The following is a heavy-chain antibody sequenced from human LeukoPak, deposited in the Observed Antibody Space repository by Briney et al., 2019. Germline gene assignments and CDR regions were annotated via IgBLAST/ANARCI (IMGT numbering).Heavy chain of an antibody. CDR2: ISGSAVTT. J-gene: IGHJ4*02. CDR1: EFTFSSYA. CDR3: AKGSKWVIINNYFDY. Sequence: GGSLRLSCTASEFTFSSYAMSCVRQAPGKGLECVSIISGSAVTTYYADSVKGRFTISRDSSKKMVFLQMDSLRVEDTAVYYCAKGSKWVIINNYFDYWGQRTPVTVSS. D-gene: IGHD3-9*01. V-gene: IGHV3-23*01.